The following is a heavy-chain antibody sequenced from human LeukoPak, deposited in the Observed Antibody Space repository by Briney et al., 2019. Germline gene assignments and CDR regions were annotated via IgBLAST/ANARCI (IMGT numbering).Heavy chain of an antibody. CDR3: AIAAADGAFDI. J-gene: IGHJ3*02. Sequence: ASVNVSCKASGYTFTSYAMNWVRPAPGQGLEWMGWINTNTGNPTYAQGFTGRFVFSLDTSVSPAYLQISSLKAEDTAVYYCAIAAADGAFDIWGQGTMVTVSS. D-gene: IGHD6-13*01. CDR2: INTNTGNP. V-gene: IGHV7-4-1*02. CDR1: GYTFTSYA.